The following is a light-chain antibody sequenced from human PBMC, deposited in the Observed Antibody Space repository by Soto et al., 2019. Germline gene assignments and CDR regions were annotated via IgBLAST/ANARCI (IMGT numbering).Light chain of an antibody. CDR2: EVT. J-gene: IGLJ2*01. V-gene: IGLV2-14*01. Sequence: QSVLTQPASVSGSPGQSITISRTGTSSDVGSYNYVSWYQQHPGKAPKLMIYEVTNRPSGVSNRFSGSKSGNTASLTISGLQAEDEADYYCSSYKNSNVVFGGGTKLTVL. CDR1: SSDVGSYNY. CDR3: SSYKNSNVV.